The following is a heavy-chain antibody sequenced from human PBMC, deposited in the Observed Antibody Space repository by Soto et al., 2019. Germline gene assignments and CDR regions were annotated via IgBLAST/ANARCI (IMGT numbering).Heavy chain of an antibody. CDR3: ARALPTYDFWSGYFDY. CDR1: GGSISSGGYY. D-gene: IGHD3-3*01. V-gene: IGHV4-31*03. Sequence: SETLSLTCTVSGGSISSGGYYWSWIRQQPGKGLEWIGYIYYSGSTYYNPSLKSRVTISVDTSKNQFSLKLSSVTAADTAVYYCARALPTYDFWSGYFDYWGQGTLVTVSS. J-gene: IGHJ4*02. CDR2: IYYSGST.